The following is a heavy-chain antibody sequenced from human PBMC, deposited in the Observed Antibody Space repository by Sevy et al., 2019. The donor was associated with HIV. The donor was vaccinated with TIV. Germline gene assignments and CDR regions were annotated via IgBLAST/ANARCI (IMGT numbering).Heavy chain of an antibody. Sequence: GGCLRLSCAASGFTFSSYGMHWVRQAPGKGLEWVAVISYDGSNKYYADSVKGRFTISRDNSKNTLYLQMNSLRAEDTAVYYCAKNEGIYDYIWGSYRKTSAFDIWGQGTMVTVSS. V-gene: IGHV3-30*18. J-gene: IGHJ3*02. CDR2: ISYDGSNK. CDR3: AKNEGIYDYIWGSYRKTSAFDI. CDR1: GFTFSSYG. D-gene: IGHD3-16*02.